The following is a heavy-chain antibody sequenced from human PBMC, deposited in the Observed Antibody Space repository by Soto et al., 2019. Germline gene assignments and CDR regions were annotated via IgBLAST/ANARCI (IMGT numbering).Heavy chain of an antibody. CDR1: GFTFSSYA. Sequence: EVQLLESGGGLVQPGGSLRLSCAASGFTFSSYAMSWVRQAPGKGLEWVSAISGSGGSTYYADSVKGRFTISRDNSKNTLYLQMNSLRAEDTAVYYCTKDRLYSKSRFDYWGQGTLVTVSS. CDR2: ISGSGGST. V-gene: IGHV3-23*01. CDR3: TKDRLYSKSRFDY. D-gene: IGHD4-4*01. J-gene: IGHJ4*02.